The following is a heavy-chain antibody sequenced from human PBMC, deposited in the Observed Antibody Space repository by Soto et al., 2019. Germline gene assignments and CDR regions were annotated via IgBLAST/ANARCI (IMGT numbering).Heavy chain of an antibody. D-gene: IGHD2-15*01. CDR2: ISDSGSVT. V-gene: IGHV3-11*01. J-gene: IGHJ3*02. Sequence: QVQLVDSGGGLVKPGGSLRLSCAASGFTFSNYYMTWIRQAPGKGLEWISYISDSGSVTYYADSVQGRFSISRDNAKNSLFLEMNDLRVDDTAVYYCARCLLRVGDPFDIWGQGTMVTVSS. CDR3: ARCLLRVGDPFDI. CDR1: GFTFSNYY.